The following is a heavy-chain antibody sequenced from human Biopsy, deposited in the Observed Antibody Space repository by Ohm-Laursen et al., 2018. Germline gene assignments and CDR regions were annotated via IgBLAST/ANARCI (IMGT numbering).Heavy chain of an antibody. CDR1: GGSIISYY. CDR3: ARTPRDSFWSGSYKRGLWFDP. CDR2: VYNGGIT. J-gene: IGHJ5*02. V-gene: IGHV4-59*07. Sequence: SDTLSLTCSVSGGSIISYYWTWIRQPPGKGLEWIGHVYNGGITNYKPSLKSRVTISKDTSKNQFSLQVNSVTAADTAVYYCARTPRDSFWSGSYKRGLWFDPWGQGTLVIVSS. D-gene: IGHD3-3*01.